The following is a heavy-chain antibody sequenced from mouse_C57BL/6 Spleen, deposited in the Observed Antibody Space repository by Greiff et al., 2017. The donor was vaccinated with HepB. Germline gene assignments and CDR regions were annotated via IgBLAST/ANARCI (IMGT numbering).Heavy chain of an antibody. CDR3: ARWGGNGWYFDV. D-gene: IGHD2-1*01. CDR2: IDPSDSET. Sequence: QVQLQQSGAELVRPGSSVKLSCKASGYTFTSYWMHWVKQRPIQGLEWIGNIDPSDSETHYNQKFKDKATLTVDKSSSTAYMQLSSLTSEDSAVYYCARWGGNGWYFDVWGTGTTVTVSS. V-gene: IGHV1-52*01. CDR1: GYTFTSYW. J-gene: IGHJ1*03.